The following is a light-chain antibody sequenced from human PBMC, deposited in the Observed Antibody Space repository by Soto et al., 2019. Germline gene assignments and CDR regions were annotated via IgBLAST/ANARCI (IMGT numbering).Light chain of an antibody. J-gene: IGLJ2*01. CDR2: GNT. V-gene: IGLV1-40*01. CDR1: SSNIGAGYD. Sequence: QSVLTQPPSVSGAPGPRVTISCTGSSSNIGAGYDVHWYQQLPGRAPKLLIDGNTNRPSGVPDRFSGSKSGTSASLAITGLQAEDEADYYCLSFDSSLSVVFGGGIKLTVL. CDR3: LSFDSSLSVV.